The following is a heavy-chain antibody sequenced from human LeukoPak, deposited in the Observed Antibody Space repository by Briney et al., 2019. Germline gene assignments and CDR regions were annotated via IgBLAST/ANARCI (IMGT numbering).Heavy chain of an antibody. Sequence: SVKVSCKASGGTFSSYAISWVRQAPGQGLEWMGGIIPIFGTANYAQKFQGRVTMTRDTSISTAYMELSRLRSDDTAVYYCARGDKWELLYYFDYWGQGTLVTVSS. V-gene: IGHV1-69*05. D-gene: IGHD1-26*01. CDR2: IIPIFGTA. CDR3: ARGDKWELLYYFDY. J-gene: IGHJ4*02. CDR1: GGTFSSYA.